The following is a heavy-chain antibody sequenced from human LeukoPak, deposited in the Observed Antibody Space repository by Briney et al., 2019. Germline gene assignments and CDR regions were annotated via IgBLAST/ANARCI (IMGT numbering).Heavy chain of an antibody. CDR3: AREESIGKYQFLHDY. CDR2: ISAYNGNT. J-gene: IGHJ4*02. V-gene: IGHV1-18*01. D-gene: IGHD1-26*01. CDR1: GYTFTSYA. Sequence: ASVKVSCKASGYTFTSYAMNWVRQAPGQGLEWMGWISAYNGNTNYAQKLQGRVTMTTDTSTSTAYMEVRSLRSDDTAVYYCAREESIGKYQFLHDYWGQGTLVTVSS.